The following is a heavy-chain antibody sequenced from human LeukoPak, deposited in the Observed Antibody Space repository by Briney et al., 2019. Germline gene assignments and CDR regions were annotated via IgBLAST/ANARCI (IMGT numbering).Heavy chain of an antibody. Sequence: ASVKVSCKASGYTFTGYYMHWVRQAPGQGLEWMGIINPSGGSTSYAQKFQGRVTITADESTSTAYMELSSLRSEDTAVYYCAREVPTVTISYDYYYYYGMDVWGQGTTVTVSS. D-gene: IGHD4-17*01. CDR2: INPSGGST. V-gene: IGHV1-46*01. J-gene: IGHJ6*02. CDR3: AREVPTVTISYDYYYYYGMDV. CDR1: GYTFTGYY.